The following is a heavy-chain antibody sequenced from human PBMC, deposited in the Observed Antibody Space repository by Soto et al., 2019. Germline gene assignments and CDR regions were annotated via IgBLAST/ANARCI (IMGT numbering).Heavy chain of an antibody. CDR2: INHSGST. J-gene: IGHJ4*02. CDR1: GGSFSGYY. D-gene: IGHD2-15*01. V-gene: IGHV4-34*01. CDR3: ARGPAPHNCSGGSCEEYYFDY. Sequence: SETLSLTCAVYGGSFSGYYWSWIRQPPGKGLEWIGEINHSGSTNYNPSLKSRVTISVDTSKNQFSLKLSSVTAADTAVYYCARGPAPHNCSGGSCEEYYFDYWGQGTLVTVSS.